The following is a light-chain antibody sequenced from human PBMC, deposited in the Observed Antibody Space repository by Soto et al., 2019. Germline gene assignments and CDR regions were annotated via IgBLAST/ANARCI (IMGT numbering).Light chain of an antibody. CDR3: QQYGSLSWT. J-gene: IGKJ1*01. V-gene: IGKV3-20*01. CDR2: GAY. Sequence: EIVLTHSPGTLFFSPVKRATRSCRASQNVDTNYLAWYQQKPGQAPRIIIFGAYGRATGIPDRFSGSGSGTDFTLTISRLEPEDFAVYYCQQYGSLSWTFGQGTKVDI. CDR1: QNVDTNY.